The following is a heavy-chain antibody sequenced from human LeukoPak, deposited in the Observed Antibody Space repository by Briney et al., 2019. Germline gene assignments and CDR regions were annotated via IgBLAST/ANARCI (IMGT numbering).Heavy chain of an antibody. Sequence: GGSLRLSCAASGFTFSSYAMSWVRQAPGKGLEWVSAISGSGGSTYYADSVKGRFTISRDNSKNTLYLQMNSLRAEDTAVYYCAKDRPRFYDSSGYALDAFDIWGQGTMVTVSS. CDR2: ISGSGGST. D-gene: IGHD3-22*01. CDR3: AKDRPRFYDSSGYALDAFDI. V-gene: IGHV3-23*01. J-gene: IGHJ3*02. CDR1: GFTFSSYA.